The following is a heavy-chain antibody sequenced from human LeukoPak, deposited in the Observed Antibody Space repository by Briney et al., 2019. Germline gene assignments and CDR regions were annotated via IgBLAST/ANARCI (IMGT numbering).Heavy chain of an antibody. CDR3: ARRGAASSNYDY. V-gene: IGHV4-38-2*01. Sequence: PSETLSLTCAVSGYSISSGYYWGWIRQPPGKGLEWIGSIYYSGSTYYNPSLKSRVTISVDTSKNQFSLKLSSVTAADTAVYYCARRGAASSNYDYWGQGTLVTVSS. CDR1: GYSISSGYY. CDR2: IYYSGST. J-gene: IGHJ4*02. D-gene: IGHD6-13*01.